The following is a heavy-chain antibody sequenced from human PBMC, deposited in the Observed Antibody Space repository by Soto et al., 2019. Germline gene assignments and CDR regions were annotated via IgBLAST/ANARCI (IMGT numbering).Heavy chain of an antibody. CDR1: GYTFTSYY. V-gene: IGHV1-46*03. D-gene: IGHD3-10*01. CDR2: INPSGGST. Sequence: ASVKVSCKASGYTFTSYYMHWVRQATGQGLGWMGIINPSGGSTSYAQKFQGRVTMTRDTSTSTVYMELSSLRSEDTAVYYCARDSSFYYGSGSYYNDYWGQGTLVTVSS. CDR3: ARDSSFYYGSGSYYNDY. J-gene: IGHJ4*02.